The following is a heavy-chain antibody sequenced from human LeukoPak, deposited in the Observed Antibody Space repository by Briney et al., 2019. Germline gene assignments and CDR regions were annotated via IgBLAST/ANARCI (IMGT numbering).Heavy chain of an antibody. CDR1: RVTFSNNA. Sequence: ASVKVSCKASRVTFSNNAINWVRQAPGQGLEWIGRIIPIFHRTNYAQKFQGRVTVTTDELTSTAYMELSSLRSEDTAVYYCARDIPGSSGYFNDAFDIWGQGTMVIVSS. J-gene: IGHJ3*02. CDR3: ARDIPGSSGYFNDAFDI. CDR2: IIPIFHRT. V-gene: IGHV1-69*05. D-gene: IGHD3-22*01.